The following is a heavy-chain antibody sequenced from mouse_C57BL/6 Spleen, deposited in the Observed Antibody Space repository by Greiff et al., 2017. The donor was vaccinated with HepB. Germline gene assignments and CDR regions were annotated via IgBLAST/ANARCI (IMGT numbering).Heavy chain of an antibody. CDR2: INPSSGYT. J-gene: IGHJ3*01. CDR1: GYTFTSYW. D-gene: IGHD1-1*01. Sequence: QVHVKQSGAELAKPGASVKLSCKASGYTFTSYWMHWVKQRPGQGLEWIGYINPSSGYTKYNQKFKDKATLTADKSSSTAYMQLSSLTYEDSAVYYCARAITTVVKAYWGQGTLVTVSA. V-gene: IGHV1-7*01. CDR3: ARAITTVVKAY.